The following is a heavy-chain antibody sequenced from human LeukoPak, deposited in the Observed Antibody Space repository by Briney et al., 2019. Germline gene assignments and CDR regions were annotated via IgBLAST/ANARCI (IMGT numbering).Heavy chain of an antibody. V-gene: IGHV4-34*01. CDR1: GGSFSGYY. D-gene: IGHD3-22*01. Sequence: SETLSLTCAVYGGSFSGYYWSWIRQPPGKGLEWIGEINHSGSTNYNPSLKSRVTISVDTSKNQFSLKLSSVTAADTAVYYCARVKLIVVVSWFDPWGQGTLVTVSS. CDR2: INHSGST. CDR3: ARVKLIVVVSWFDP. J-gene: IGHJ5*02.